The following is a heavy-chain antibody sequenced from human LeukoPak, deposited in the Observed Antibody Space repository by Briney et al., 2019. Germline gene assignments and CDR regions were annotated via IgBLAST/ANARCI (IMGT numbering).Heavy chain of an antibody. V-gene: IGHV4-31*03. CDR3: ARGVARGANWFDP. J-gene: IGHJ5*02. CDR2: IYYSGST. CDR1: GGSISSGGYY. Sequence: NPSETLSLTCTVSGGSISSGGYYWSWIRQHPEKGLEWIGYIYYSGSTYYNPSLKSRVTISVDTSKNQFSLKLSSVTAADTAVYYCARGVARGANWFDPWGQGTLVTVSS. D-gene: IGHD2-15*01.